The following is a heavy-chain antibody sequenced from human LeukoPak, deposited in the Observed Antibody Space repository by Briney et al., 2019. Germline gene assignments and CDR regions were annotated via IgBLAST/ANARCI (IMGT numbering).Heavy chain of an antibody. V-gene: IGHV4-59*01. CDR1: GGSIGSYY. J-gene: IGHJ5*02. Sequence: SETLSLTCTVSGGSIGSYYWSWIRQPPGKGLQWLGYIDHSGYTNYNRSLKSRVTISVDTSKNQFSLKLSSVTAADTAVYYCARVSGSYYPGWFDPWGQGTLVTVSS. CDR3: ARVSGSYYPGWFDP. D-gene: IGHD1-26*01. CDR2: IDHSGYT.